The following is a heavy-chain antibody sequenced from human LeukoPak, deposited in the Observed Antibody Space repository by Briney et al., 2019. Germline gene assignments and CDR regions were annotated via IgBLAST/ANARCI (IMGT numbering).Heavy chain of an antibody. V-gene: IGHV3-69-1*01. J-gene: IGHJ4*02. CDR1: GFTVSSNY. D-gene: IGHD2-15*01. CDR2: ISSSSYI. Sequence: PGGSLRLSCAASGFTVSSNYMSWVRQAPGKGLEWVSSISSSSYIYYADSVKGRFTISRDNAKNSLYLQMNSLRAEDTAVYYCARHPSGYCSGGSCYLRIDYWGQGTLVTVSS. CDR3: ARHPSGYCSGGSCYLRIDY.